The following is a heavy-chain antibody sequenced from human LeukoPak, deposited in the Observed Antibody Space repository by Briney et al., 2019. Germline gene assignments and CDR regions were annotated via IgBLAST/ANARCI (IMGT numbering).Heavy chain of an antibody. D-gene: IGHD6-19*01. CDR1: GFTFSSYS. CDR3: ARDSSGPNGNWFDP. CDR2: ISSSSSYI. Sequence: GGSLRLSCAASGFTFSSYSMNWVRQAPGKGLEWVSSISSSSSYIYYADSVKGRFTISRDNAKNSLYLQMNSLRAEDTAVYYCARDSSGPNGNWFDPWGQGTLVTVSS. J-gene: IGHJ5*02. V-gene: IGHV3-21*01.